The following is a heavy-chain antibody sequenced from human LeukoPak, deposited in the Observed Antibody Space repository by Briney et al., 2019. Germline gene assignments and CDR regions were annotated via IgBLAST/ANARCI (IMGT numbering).Heavy chain of an antibody. CDR1: GGSISSGSYY. CDR3: AKEFSGGWSFDY. J-gene: IGHJ4*02. Sequence: SQTLSLTCTVSGGSISSGSYYWSRIRQPAGKGLEWIGRIYTSGSTNYNPSLKSRVTISVDTSENQFSLKLSSVTAADTAVYYCAKEFSGGWSFDYWGQGTLVTVSS. D-gene: IGHD6-19*01. CDR2: IYTSGST. V-gene: IGHV4-61*02.